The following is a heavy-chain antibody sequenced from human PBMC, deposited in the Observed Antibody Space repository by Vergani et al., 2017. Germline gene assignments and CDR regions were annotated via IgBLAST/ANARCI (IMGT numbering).Heavy chain of an antibody. J-gene: IGHJ4*02. CDR3: ARGREGRYAHYFDY. CDR1: GFTFSTYA. D-gene: IGHD3-16*01. V-gene: IGHV3-21*01. CDR2: IGFSSTYI. Sequence: EVQLLDSGGGLVQPGGSLRLSCAASGFTFSTYATSWVRQAPGKGLEWVSSIGFSSTYIFYADSVRGRFTISRDNARNSLYLRMSNLRAEDTAVYYCARGREGRYAHYFDYWGQGNLVTVSS.